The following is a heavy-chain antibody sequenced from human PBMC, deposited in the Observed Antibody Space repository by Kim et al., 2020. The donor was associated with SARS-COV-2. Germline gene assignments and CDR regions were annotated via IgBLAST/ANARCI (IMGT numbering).Heavy chain of an antibody. D-gene: IGHD3-10*01. CDR3: AMIRITMVRGVDD. CDR2: IKQDGSEK. J-gene: IGHJ4*02. CDR1: GFTFSSYW. Sequence: GGSLRLSCAASGFTFSSYWMSWVRQAPGKGLEWVANIKQDGSEKYYVDSVKGRFTISRDNAKNSLYLQMNSLRAEDTAVYYCAMIRITMVRGVDDWGQGTLGTVSS. V-gene: IGHV3-7*03.